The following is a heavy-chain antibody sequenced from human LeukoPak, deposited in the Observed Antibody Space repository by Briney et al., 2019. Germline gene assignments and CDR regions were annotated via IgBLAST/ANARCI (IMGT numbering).Heavy chain of an antibody. CDR3: ARELDTAMVTPFFDY. D-gene: IGHD5-18*01. CDR2: ISDDGSRQ. J-gene: IGHJ4*02. Sequence: GGSLRLSCAATGFTFSNYAIHWGRQAPGKGLEGVAFISDDGSRQHYADSVKGRFTISRDNSKNTLNLQMNSLRAEDTAVYYCARELDTAMVTPFFDYWGQGTLVTVSS. V-gene: IGHV3-30-3*01. CDR1: GFTFSNYA.